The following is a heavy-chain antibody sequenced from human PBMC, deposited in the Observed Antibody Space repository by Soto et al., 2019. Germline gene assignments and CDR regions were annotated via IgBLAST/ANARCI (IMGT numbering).Heavy chain of an antibody. V-gene: IGHV3-30-3*01. J-gene: IGHJ4*02. D-gene: IGHD6-19*01. CDR2: ISYDGSNK. Sequence: QVQLVESGGGVVQPGRSLRLSCAASGFTFSSYAMHWVRQAPGKGLEWVAVISYDGSNKYYADSVKGRFTISRDNSKNTLYLQMNSLRAEDTAVYYCARSVAGTHPSSYYFDYWGQGTLVTVSS. CDR1: GFTFSSYA. CDR3: ARSVAGTHPSSYYFDY.